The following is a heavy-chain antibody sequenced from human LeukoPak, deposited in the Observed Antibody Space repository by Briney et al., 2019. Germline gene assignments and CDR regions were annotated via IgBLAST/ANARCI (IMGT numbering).Heavy chain of an antibody. CDR3: ARDRLIWVLYYFDY. CDR2: ISYDGSNK. J-gene: IGHJ4*02. D-gene: IGHD2/OR15-2a*01. Sequence: PGGSLRLSCAASGFTFSSYAMHWVRQAPGKGLEGVAVISYDGSNKYYADSVKGRFTISRDNSKNPLYLQMTSLKAEDTAVYYCARDRLIWVLYYFDYWGQGTLVTVSS. V-gene: IGHV3-30*01. CDR1: GFTFSSYA.